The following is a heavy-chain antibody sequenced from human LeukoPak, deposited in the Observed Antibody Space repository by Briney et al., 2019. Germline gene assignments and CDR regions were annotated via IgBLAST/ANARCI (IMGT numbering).Heavy chain of an antibody. CDR3: ARGLNTYDSSGFYLF. D-gene: IGHD3-22*01. V-gene: IGHV3-53*01. Sequence: GGSLRLSCAASGFTVSSYYMSWVRQAPGKGLEWVSIIYRGGSTHYADSVKGRFTISRDNSKNTVYLQMNSLRAEDTAVYSCARGLNTYDSSGFYLFWGQGTLVTVSS. J-gene: IGHJ4*02. CDR2: IYRGGST. CDR1: GFTVSSYY.